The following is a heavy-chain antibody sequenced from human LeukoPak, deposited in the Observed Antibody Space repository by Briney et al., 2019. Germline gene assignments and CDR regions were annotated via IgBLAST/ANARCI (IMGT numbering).Heavy chain of an antibody. J-gene: IGHJ4*02. D-gene: IGHD3-22*01. CDR1: GITLSNYG. CDR3: AKRGVVIRVILVGFHKEAYYFDS. CDR2: ISDSGGST. Sequence: GGSLRLSCAVSGITLSNYGVSWVRQAPGKGLEWVAGISDSGGSTNYADSVKGRFTISRDNPKNTLYLQMNSLRAEDTAVYFCAKRGVVIRVILVGFHKEAYYFDSWGQGALVTVSS. V-gene: IGHV3-23*01.